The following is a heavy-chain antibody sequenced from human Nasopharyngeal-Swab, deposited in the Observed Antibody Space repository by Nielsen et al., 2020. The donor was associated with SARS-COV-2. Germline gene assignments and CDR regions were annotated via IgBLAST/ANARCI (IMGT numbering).Heavy chain of an antibody. CDR2: INPNSGDT. Sequence: VRQMPGKGLEWMGRINPNSGDTNYAQKFQGWVTMTRDTSISTAYMELSRLRSDDTAVYYCARGGVLRFLEWLSDYYYMDVWGKGTTVTVSS. D-gene: IGHD3-3*01. CDR3: ARGGVLRFLEWLSDYYYMDV. V-gene: IGHV1-2*04. J-gene: IGHJ6*03.